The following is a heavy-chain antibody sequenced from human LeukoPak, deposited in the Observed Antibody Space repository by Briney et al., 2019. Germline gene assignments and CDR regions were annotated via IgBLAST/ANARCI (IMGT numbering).Heavy chain of an antibody. J-gene: IGHJ4*02. CDR3: ARPRGYSGFEIDY. Sequence: GASVKVSCKASGYTFTGYYMHWVRQAPGQGLEWMGWINPNSGGTNYAQKFQGRVTMTRDTSISTAYMELSRLRSDDTAVYSCARPRGYSGFEIDYWGQGTLVTVSS. CDR1: GYTFTGYY. D-gene: IGHD5-12*01. V-gene: IGHV1-2*02. CDR2: INPNSGGT.